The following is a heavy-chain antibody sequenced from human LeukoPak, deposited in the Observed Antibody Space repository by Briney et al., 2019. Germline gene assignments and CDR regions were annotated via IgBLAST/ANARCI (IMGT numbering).Heavy chain of an antibody. Sequence: PGGSLRLSCGASGFMFNNYWMSWVRQVPGKGLEWVANLKQDGSEKYFVDSVRGRFTISRDNTKNALYLQMNSLRPEDTDIYYCARWGRLGYCVSVTCLPDWYYFDYWGQGTLVTVSS. J-gene: IGHJ4*02. D-gene: IGHD2-15*01. CDR1: GFMFNNYW. CDR2: LKQDGSEK. V-gene: IGHV3-7*03. CDR3: ARWGRLGYCVSVTCLPDWYYFDY.